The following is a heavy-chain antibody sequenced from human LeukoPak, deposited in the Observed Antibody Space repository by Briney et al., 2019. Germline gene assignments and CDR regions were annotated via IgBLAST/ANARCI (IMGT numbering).Heavy chain of an antibody. J-gene: IGHJ4*02. D-gene: IGHD2-2*02. V-gene: IGHV3-30*04. CDR2: ISYGGSNK. Sequence: GGSLRLSCAASGFTFSSYAMHWVRQAPGKGREWGAVISYGGSNKYYADSVKGRFTISRDNSKNTLYLQMNSLRAEDRAVYYCARIGCSSTSCYKESGYWGQGTLVTVSS. CDR1: GFTFSSYA. CDR3: ARIGCSSTSCYKESGY.